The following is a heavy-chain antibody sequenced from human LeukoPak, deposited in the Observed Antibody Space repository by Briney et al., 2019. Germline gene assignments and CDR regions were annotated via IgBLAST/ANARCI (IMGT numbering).Heavy chain of an antibody. Sequence: GASVKVSCKASGYTFTGYYMHWVRQAPGQGLEWMGWINPNSGGTNYAQKFRGRVTMTRDTSISTAYMELSRLRSDDTAVYYCARGLSSGWYLHFDYWGQGTPVTVSS. D-gene: IGHD6-19*01. CDR3: ARGLSSGWYLHFDY. J-gene: IGHJ4*02. CDR2: INPNSGGT. CDR1: GYTFTGYY. V-gene: IGHV1-2*02.